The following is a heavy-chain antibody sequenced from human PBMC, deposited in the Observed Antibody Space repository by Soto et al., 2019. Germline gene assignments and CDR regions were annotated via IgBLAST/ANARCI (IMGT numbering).Heavy chain of an antibody. CDR2: TFYPGNT. CDR1: GVSISSYY. Sequence: QVQLQESGPGLVKPSETLSLSCTVSGVSISSYYWNWVRQPPGKGLEWIGQTFYPGNTAYNPSLKGRVTMSVATSRNQFSLTPGSVACAGTAVYYCARRPVIPAGQLYLDIWGKGTTVTVSS. V-gene: IGHV4-59*08. D-gene: IGHD2-2*01. J-gene: IGHJ6*04. CDR3: ARRPVIPAGQLYLDI.